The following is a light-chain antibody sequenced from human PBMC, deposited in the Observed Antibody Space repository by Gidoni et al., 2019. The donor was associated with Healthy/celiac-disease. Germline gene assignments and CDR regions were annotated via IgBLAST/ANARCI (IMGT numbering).Light chain of an antibody. CDR2: EVS. V-gene: IGKV2D-29*01. CDR3: IHSIQLPPT. J-gene: IGKJ4*01. CDR1: QSLLHSDGKTY. Sequence: DIVMTQTPLSLSVTPGQPASISCKSGQSLLHSDGKTYLYWYLKKPGQPPQLLSYEVSNRFSGLPEMLPVWESGTHFTLKISQVEDDDLGLSSCIHSIQLPPTFXGXTKVEIK.